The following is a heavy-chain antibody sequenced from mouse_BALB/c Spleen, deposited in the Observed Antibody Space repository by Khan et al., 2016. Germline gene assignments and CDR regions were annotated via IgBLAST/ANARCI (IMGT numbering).Heavy chain of an antibody. J-gene: IGHJ4*01. CDR2: INPANGNT. Sequence: VQLQQSGAELVKPGASVKLSCTASGFNITDTYMHWVKQRPEQGLEWIGRINPANGNTKYDQKFQGRATITADKSSNTAYLQLSSLPSEDTAVYYCARSGLREVYYAMYYWGQRTSVTVST. CDR1: GFNITDTY. V-gene: IGHV14-3*02. D-gene: IGHD2-2*01. CDR3: ARSGLREVYYAMYY.